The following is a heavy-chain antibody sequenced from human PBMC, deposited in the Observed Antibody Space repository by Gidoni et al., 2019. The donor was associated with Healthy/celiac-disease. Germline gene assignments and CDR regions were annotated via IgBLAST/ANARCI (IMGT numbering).Heavy chain of an antibody. CDR2: ISSSSSYT. V-gene: IGHV3-11*05. Sequence: QVQLVESGGGLVKPGGSLRLSCAASGFTFSDYYMSWIRQAPGKGLEWVSSISSSSSYTNYADSVKGRFTISRDNAKNSLYLQMNSLRAEDTAVYYCARVEQWFGELRAAFDIWGQGTMVTVSS. CDR3: ARVEQWFGELRAAFDI. J-gene: IGHJ3*02. D-gene: IGHD3-10*01. CDR1: GFTFSDYY.